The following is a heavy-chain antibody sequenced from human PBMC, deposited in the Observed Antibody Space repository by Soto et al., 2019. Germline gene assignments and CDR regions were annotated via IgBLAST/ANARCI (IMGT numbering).Heavy chain of an antibody. Sequence: PSETLSLTCTVSGCSISSGDYYWSWIRQPPGKGLEWIGYIYYSGSTYYNPSLKSRVTISVDTSKNQFSLKLSSVTAADTAVYYCARGITMVRGPSGDYYYYGMDVWGQGTTVTVSS. D-gene: IGHD3-10*01. CDR1: GCSISSGDYY. J-gene: IGHJ6*02. CDR2: IYYSGST. V-gene: IGHV4-30-4*01. CDR3: ARGITMVRGPSGDYYYYGMDV.